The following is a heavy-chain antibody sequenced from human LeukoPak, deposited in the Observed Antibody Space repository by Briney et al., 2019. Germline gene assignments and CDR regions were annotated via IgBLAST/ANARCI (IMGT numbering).Heavy chain of an antibody. J-gene: IGHJ4*02. CDR1: GYTFTNYA. Sequence: ASVKVSCKASGYTFTNYAMNWVRQAPGQGLEWMGIINPSGGSTSYAQKFQGRVTMTRDTSTSTVYMELSSLRSEDTAVYYCALSGVADPYAIWGQGTLVTVSS. CDR3: ALSGVADPYAI. CDR2: INPSGGST. D-gene: IGHD1-14*01. V-gene: IGHV1-46*01.